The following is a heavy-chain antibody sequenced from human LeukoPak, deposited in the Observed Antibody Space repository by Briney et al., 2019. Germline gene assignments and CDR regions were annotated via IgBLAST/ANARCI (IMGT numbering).Heavy chain of an antibody. CDR2: IKQDESEK. Sequence: PGGSLRLSCAASGFTFSSYWMSWVRQAPGKGLEWVANIKQDESEKYYVDSVKGRFTISRDNAKNSLYLQMNGLRAEDTAVYYCARYKIEGPTKLDCWGQGILVTVSS. J-gene: IGHJ4*02. D-gene: IGHD1-1*01. V-gene: IGHV3-7*01. CDR1: GFTFSSYW. CDR3: ARYKIEGPTKLDC.